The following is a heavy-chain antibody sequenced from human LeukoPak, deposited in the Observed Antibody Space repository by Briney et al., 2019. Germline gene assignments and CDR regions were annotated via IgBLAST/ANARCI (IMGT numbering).Heavy chain of an antibody. J-gene: IGHJ4*02. D-gene: IGHD6-6*01. Sequence: RASVKVSCKASGGTFSSYAISWVRQAPGQGLEWMGGIIPIFGTANYAQKFQGRVTITADESTSTAYMELSSLRSEDTAVYYCARDRGSSSSPFDYWGQGTLVTVSS. CDR3: ARDRGSSSSPFDY. CDR2: IIPIFGTA. V-gene: IGHV1-69*13. CDR1: GGTFSSYA.